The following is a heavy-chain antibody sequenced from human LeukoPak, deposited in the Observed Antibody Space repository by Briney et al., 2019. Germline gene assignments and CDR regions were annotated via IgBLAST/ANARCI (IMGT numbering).Heavy chain of an antibody. CDR1: GFTVSSNY. Sequence: GESLRLSCAASGFTVSSNYMSWVRQAPGKGLEWVAVISYDGSKKYYADSVKGRFTISRDNSKNTLFLQMNNLRAEDTAVYYCAKDFGTALDYWGQGTLVTVSS. CDR3: AKDFGTALDY. CDR2: ISYDGSKK. V-gene: IGHV3-30*18. J-gene: IGHJ4*02. D-gene: IGHD2-21*02.